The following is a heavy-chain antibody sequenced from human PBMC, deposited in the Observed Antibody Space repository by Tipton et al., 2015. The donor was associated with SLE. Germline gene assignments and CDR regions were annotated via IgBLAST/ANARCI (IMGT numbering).Heavy chain of an antibody. CDR1: GFTVSSNY. J-gene: IGHJ4*02. CDR3: ASPYGGNSPSNY. Sequence: SLRLSCAASGFTVSSNYMSWVRQAPGKGPEWVSVIYSGGSTYYADSVKGRFTISRDNSKNTLYLQMNSLRAEDTAVYYCASPYGGNSPSNYWGQGTLVTVSS. V-gene: IGHV3-53*05. CDR2: IYSGGST. D-gene: IGHD4-23*01.